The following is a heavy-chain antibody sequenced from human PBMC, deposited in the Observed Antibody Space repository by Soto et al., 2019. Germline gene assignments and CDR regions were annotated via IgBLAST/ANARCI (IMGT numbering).Heavy chain of an antibody. J-gene: IGHJ5*02. CDR1: GYTFTSSD. CDR2: MNPNTGNT. Sequence: QVQLVQSGAEVKKPGASVKVSCKASGYTFTSSDINWVRQATGQGLEWMGWMNPNTGNTGYAQKFQGRITLTRRTSISTADLELSSLNSADSAVYYCARGASPWGQGTLVTVSS. V-gene: IGHV1-8*01. CDR3: ARGASP.